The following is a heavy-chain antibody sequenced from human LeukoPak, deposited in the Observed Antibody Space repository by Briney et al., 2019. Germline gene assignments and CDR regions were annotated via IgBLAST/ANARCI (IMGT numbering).Heavy chain of an antibody. V-gene: IGHV3-9*01. CDR1: GFTFDDYA. CDR2: IGWNSGSI. CDR3: AKANYDSSGNDY. D-gene: IGHD3-22*01. J-gene: IGHJ4*02. Sequence: GRSLRLSCAASGFTFDDYAMHWVRQAPGKGLEWVSGIGWNSGSIGYADSVKGRFTISRDNAKNSLYLQMNSLRAEDTALYYCAKANYDSSGNDYWGQGTLVTVSS.